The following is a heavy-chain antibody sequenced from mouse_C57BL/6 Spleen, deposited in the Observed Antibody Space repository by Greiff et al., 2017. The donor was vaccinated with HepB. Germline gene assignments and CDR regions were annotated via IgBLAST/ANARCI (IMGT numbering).Heavy chain of an antibody. Sequence: EVRVVESGGGLVQPGGSLSLSCAASGFTFTDYYMSWVRQPPGKALEWLGFIRNKANGYTTEYSASVKGRFTISRDNSQSILYLQMNALRAEDSATYYCARLISSYYFDYWGQGTTLTVSS. CDR3: ARLISSYYFDY. CDR2: IRNKANGYTT. V-gene: IGHV7-3*01. CDR1: GFTFTDYY. D-gene: IGHD1-1*01. J-gene: IGHJ2*01.